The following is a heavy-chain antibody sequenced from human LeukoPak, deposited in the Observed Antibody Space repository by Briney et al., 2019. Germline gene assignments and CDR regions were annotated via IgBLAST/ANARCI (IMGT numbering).Heavy chain of an antibody. Sequence: GGSLRLSCAPSGFTLSPSSKNWVRQAPERGVEWVSAIGTREFVKYADSVKGRVTVSRDHAKDSLYLQMNSLRAEDTAVYYCARILGDNGYGSGFFDYWGQGALVTVSS. CDR1: GFTLSPSS. J-gene: IGHJ4*02. CDR3: ARILGDNGYGSGFFDY. D-gene: IGHD3-10*01. CDR2: IGTREFV. V-gene: IGHV3-21*01.